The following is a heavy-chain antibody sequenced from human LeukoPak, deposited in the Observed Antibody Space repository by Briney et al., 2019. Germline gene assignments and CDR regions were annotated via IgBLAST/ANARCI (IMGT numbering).Heavy chain of an antibody. J-gene: IGHJ6*02. CDR2: IWYDGSNK. D-gene: IGHD2-2*01. Sequence: PGRSLRLSCAASGFTFSGYGMPWVRQAPGKGLEWVAVIWYDGSNKYYADSVKGRFTISRDNSKNTLYLQMNSLRAEDTAVYYCAREVRTIYYYYGMDVWGQGTTVTVSS. V-gene: IGHV3-33*01. CDR1: GFTFSGYG. CDR3: AREVRTIYYYYGMDV.